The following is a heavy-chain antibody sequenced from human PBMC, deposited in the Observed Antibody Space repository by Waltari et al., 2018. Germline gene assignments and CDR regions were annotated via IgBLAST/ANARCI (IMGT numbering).Heavy chain of an antibody. CDR1: GFTFTKYW. J-gene: IGHJ6*02. D-gene: IGHD7-27*01. V-gene: IGHV3-74*01. CDR3: VTDDPGLGLDV. CDR2: INREGRST. Sequence: EVQLVESGGGLVQPGGSLRLSCAASGFTFTKYWMHWVRQDAGKGLMWVAHINREGRSTTYGDAVKGRFTITRDNARDTVYLQMTSLRAEDTAGYFCVTDDPGLGLDVWGQGTTVTVSS.